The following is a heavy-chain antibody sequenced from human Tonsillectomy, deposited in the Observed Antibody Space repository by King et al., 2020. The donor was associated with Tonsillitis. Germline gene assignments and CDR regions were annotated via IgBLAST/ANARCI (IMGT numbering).Heavy chain of an antibody. J-gene: IGHJ4*02. CDR1: GGTFSSFG. D-gene: IGHD3-10*01. CDR3: ARDITTHHRGLILPVLDY. V-gene: IGHV1-69*09. CDR2: IIPILGIA. Sequence: LQLVQSGAEVKKPGSSVKVSCKASGGTFSSFGISWVRQAPGQGLEWMGRIIPILGIANYAQKFQGRVTITADKSTTTAYMELSSLRSDDTAVYYWARDITTHHRGLILPVLDYGGQGPLVTVSS.